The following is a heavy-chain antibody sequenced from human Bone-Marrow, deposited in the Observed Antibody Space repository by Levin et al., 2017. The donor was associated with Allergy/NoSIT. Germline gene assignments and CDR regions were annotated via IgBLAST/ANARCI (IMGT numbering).Heavy chain of an antibody. J-gene: IGHJ6*02. V-gene: IGHV3-33*01. D-gene: IGHD2-15*01. CDR3: ASGYCSGGSCRGYYYYGMDV. CDR1: GFTFSSYG. Sequence: GESLKISCAASGFTFSSYGMHWVRQAPGKGLEWVAVIWYDGSNKNYADGVKGRFTISRDNSKNTLYLQMNSLRAEDTAVYYCASGYCSGGSCRGYYYYGMDVWGQGTTVTVSS. CDR2: IWYDGSNK.